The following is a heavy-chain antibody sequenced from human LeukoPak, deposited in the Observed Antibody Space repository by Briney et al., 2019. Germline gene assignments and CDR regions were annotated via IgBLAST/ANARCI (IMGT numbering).Heavy chain of an antibody. CDR3: ARFSSVQSSF. D-gene: IGHD6-19*01. CDR1: EFTFGDYA. J-gene: IGHJ4*02. CDR2: IKQDGSDK. Sequence: PGGSLRLSCTASEFTFGDYAISWVRQAPGKGLEWVANIKQDGSDKQYVDSIKGRFTITRDNARNTLYLQMDSLRVEDTAIYYCARFSSVQSSFWGQGTLVTVSS. V-gene: IGHV3-7*01.